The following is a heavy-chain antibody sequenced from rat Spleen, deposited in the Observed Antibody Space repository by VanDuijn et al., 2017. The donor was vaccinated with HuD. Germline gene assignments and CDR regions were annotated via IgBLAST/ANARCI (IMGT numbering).Heavy chain of an antibody. CDR2: ISSGGST. CDR1: GFSLISHS. D-gene: IGHD1-12*03. J-gene: IGHJ3*01. V-gene: IGHV2S8*01. CDR3: TRSWGYYYDGSPQWFAY. Sequence: QVQLKESGPGLVQPSQTLSLTCTVSGFSLISHSVHWVRQPPGKGLEWIAAISSGGSTYYNSALKSRLSISRDTSKSQVFLKMNSLQTDDTAIYFCTRSWGYYYDGSPQWFAYWGQGTLVTVSS.